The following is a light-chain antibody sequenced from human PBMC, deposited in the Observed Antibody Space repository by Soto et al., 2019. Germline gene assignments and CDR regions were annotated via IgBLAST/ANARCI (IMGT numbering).Light chain of an antibody. CDR1: QDINKN. J-gene: IGKJ5*01. CDR2: DAS. V-gene: IGKV1-33*01. Sequence: DIRMTHSPSSLSASVGDRVTSTGQASQDINKNLIWYQQKPGKAPKLLIYDASDLETGVPSRFSGSGSGTGFTFTISSLQPEDFATYYCQQYESLPLTFGQGTRLEIK. CDR3: QQYESLPLT.